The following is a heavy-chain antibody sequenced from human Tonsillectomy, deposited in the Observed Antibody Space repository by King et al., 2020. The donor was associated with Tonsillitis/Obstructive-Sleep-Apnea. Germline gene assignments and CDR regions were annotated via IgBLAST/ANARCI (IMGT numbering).Heavy chain of an antibody. V-gene: IGHV3-9*01. D-gene: IGHD6-13*01. J-gene: IGHJ3*02. CDR3: AKDLSIAEAGTPGDGFDI. CDR1: GFTFDDYA. Sequence: VQLVESGGGLVQPGRSLRLSCAASGFTFDDYAMYWVRQAPGKGLEWVSGISWNSGSIGYADSVKGRFTISRDNAKNSLYLQMNSLRAEDTALYYCAKDLSIAEAGTPGDGFDIWGQGTMVTVSS. CDR2: ISWNSGSI.